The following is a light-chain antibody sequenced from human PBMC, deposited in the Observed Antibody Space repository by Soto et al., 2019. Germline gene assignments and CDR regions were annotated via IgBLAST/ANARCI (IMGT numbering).Light chain of an antibody. J-gene: IGKJ1*01. CDR1: QSISNH. Sequence: IQMTQSPSSLSSSVEDRVIITCRASQSISNHLNWYQQKPGKAPKLLIFAASSLQSGVPSRFSGSRSGPDFTLTISNLQPEDFATYYCQQSYSSPPTFGQGTKVDIK. CDR2: AAS. V-gene: IGKV1-39*01. CDR3: QQSYSSPPT.